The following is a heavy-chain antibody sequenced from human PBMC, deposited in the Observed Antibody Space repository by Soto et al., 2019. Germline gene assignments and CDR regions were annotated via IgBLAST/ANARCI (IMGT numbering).Heavy chain of an antibody. V-gene: IGHV1-18*01. CDR3: ARKDYYDSSGYRRDFDY. Sequence: ASVKVSCKASGYTFTNFGISWVRQAPGQGLEWMGWISAYNGNTNYAQNFQGRVTMTTDTSTSTAYMELRSLRSDDTAVYYCARKDYYDSSGYRRDFDYWGQGTMVTVSS. CDR1: GYTFTNFG. D-gene: IGHD3-22*01. CDR2: ISAYNGNT. J-gene: IGHJ4*02.